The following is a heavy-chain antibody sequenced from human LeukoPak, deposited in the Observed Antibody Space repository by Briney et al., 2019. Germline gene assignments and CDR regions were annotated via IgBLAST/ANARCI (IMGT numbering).Heavy chain of an antibody. CDR1: GYTFTSYG. Sequence: ASVKVSCKASGYTFTSYGISWVRQAPGQGLEWMGWISAYNGSTNYAQKLQGRVTMTTDTSTSTAYMELRSLRSDDTAVYYCARDHSSSWYYGAFDIWGQGTMVTVSS. V-gene: IGHV1-18*01. CDR2: ISAYNGST. D-gene: IGHD6-13*01. CDR3: ARDHSSSWYYGAFDI. J-gene: IGHJ3*02.